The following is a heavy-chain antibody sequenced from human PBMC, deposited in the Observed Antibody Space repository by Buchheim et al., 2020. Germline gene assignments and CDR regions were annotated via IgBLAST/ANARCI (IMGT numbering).Heavy chain of an antibody. CDR1: GFTFSSYG. J-gene: IGHJ4*02. Sequence: QVQLVESGGGVVQPGRSLRLSCAASGFTFSSYGMHWVRQAPGKGLEWVAVISYDGSNKYYADSVKGRFTISRDNSKNTLYLQMNSLRAEDTAVYYCAKDRIAAAGTPYFDYWGQGTL. CDR2: ISYDGSNK. V-gene: IGHV3-30*18. CDR3: AKDRIAAAGTPYFDY. D-gene: IGHD6-13*01.